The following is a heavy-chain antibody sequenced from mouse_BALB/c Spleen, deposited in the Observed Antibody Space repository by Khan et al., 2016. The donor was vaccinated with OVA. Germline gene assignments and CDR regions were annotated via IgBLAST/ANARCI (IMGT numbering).Heavy chain of an antibody. V-gene: IGHV1-4*01. Sequence: VQLQQSGAELARPGASLKMSCKASGYTFTSYTMHWVRQRPGQPPEWIGHINPSNSYTNYNQNFNDKATLIVDKSSNTAYMQLSSLTSEDSAVYYGVREGAYQRSDGWFAYWGQGTLVTVSA. D-gene: IGHD2-14*01. CDR1: GYTFTSYT. CDR3: VREGAYQRSDGWFAY. CDR2: INPSNSYT. J-gene: IGHJ3*01.